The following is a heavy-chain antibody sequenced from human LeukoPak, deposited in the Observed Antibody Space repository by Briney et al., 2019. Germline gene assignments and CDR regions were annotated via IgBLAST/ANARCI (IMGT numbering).Heavy chain of an antibody. CDR3: AKDWGRQWLEQKIDY. J-gene: IGHJ4*02. CDR2: ISYDGSNK. V-gene: IGHV3-30*18. D-gene: IGHD6-19*01. CDR1: GFTFSSYG. Sequence: GRSLSLSCGASGFTFSSYGMHWVRQARGKGLEWVAVISYDGSNKYYADYVKGRFTISRDNSKNSLYLQMNSLRAEDGAVYYCAKDWGRQWLEQKIDYWGQGTLVTVSS.